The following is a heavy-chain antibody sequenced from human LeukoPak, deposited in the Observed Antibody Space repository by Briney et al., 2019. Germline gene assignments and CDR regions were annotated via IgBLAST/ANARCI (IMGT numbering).Heavy chain of an antibody. CDR2: ISAYNGNT. J-gene: IGHJ6*04. D-gene: IGHD3-10*01. CDR3: ARVVRGSDYYYYGMDV. V-gene: IGHV1-18*04. Sequence: ASVKVSCKASGYTFTSYGISWVRQAPRQGLEWMGWISAYNGNTNYAQKLQGRVTMTTDTSTSTAYMELRSLRSDDTAVYYCARVVRGSDYYYYGMDVWGKGTTVTVSS. CDR1: GYTFTSYG.